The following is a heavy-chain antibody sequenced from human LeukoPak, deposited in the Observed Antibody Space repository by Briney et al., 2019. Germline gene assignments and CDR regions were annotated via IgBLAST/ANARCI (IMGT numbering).Heavy chain of an antibody. CDR3: ARQGYIYADVF. CDR2: IYHSGST. J-gene: IGHJ4*02. CDR1: GGSVTSGGYS. Sequence: PSETLSLTCTVSGGSVTSGGYSWTWLRQPPGKGLEWIGYIYHSGSTYYNPSLKTRLTISVARSNNPFSLKLCSVPAADTAVYFGARQGYIYADVFCGEGTLVTVS. D-gene: IGHD5-18*01. V-gene: IGHV4-30-2*01.